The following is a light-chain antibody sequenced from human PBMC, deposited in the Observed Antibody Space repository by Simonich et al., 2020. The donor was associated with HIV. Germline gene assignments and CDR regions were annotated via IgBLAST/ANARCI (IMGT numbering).Light chain of an antibody. CDR1: QSVSSSY. J-gene: IGKJ5*01. CDR2: GAS. CDR3: QQYGSSIT. V-gene: IGKV3-20*01. Sequence: EIVLTQSPGTLSLSPGKRATLSCRASQSVSSSYLAWYQQKPGQAPRLFIYGASSRATGIPDRFSGSGSGTDFTLTISRLEPEDFAVYYCQQYGSSITFGQGTRLEIK.